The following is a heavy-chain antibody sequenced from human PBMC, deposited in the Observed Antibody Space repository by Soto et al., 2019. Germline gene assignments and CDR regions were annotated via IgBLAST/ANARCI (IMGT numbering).Heavy chain of an antibody. CDR3: ARGQYRYDDAFDI. CDR2: INHSGTT. D-gene: IGHD5-12*01. J-gene: IGHJ3*02. V-gene: IGHV4-34*01. CDR1: GGSFSGYY. Sequence: SETLSLTCAVYGGSFSGYYWSWVRQPPGQGLEWIGEINHSGTTNYNPSLKSRVTISVDTSKNQFSLKLSSVTAADTAVYYCARGQYRYDDAFDIWGQGTMVTVSS.